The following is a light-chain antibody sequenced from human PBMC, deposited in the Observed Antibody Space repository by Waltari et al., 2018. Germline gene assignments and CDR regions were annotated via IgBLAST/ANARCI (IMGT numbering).Light chain of an antibody. CDR1: TSNIGSNY. J-gene: IGLJ1*01. V-gene: IGLV1-51*02. Sequence: QSVLTQPPSVSAAPGPKVTIPCSGSTSNIGSNYVSWYQHLPGTVPKLLIYENNERPPGIPDRFSGSKSGTSATLDIAGLQTGDEGEYYCATWDESLNGVFGPGTKVTVL. CDR2: ENN. CDR3: ATWDESLNGV.